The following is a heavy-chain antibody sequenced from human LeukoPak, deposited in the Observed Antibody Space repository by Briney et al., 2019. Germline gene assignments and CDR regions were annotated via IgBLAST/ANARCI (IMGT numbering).Heavy chain of an antibody. D-gene: IGHD5-24*01. J-gene: IGHJ4*02. Sequence: GGSLRLSCAASGFTVSSNYMSWVRQAPGKGLEWVSVIYSGGSTYYADSVKGRFTISRDNSKNTLYLQMNSLRAEDTAVYYCASAVEMAASYFDYWGQGTLVTVSS. CDR2: IYSGGST. V-gene: IGHV3-53*01. CDR1: GFTVSSNY. CDR3: ASAVEMAASYFDY.